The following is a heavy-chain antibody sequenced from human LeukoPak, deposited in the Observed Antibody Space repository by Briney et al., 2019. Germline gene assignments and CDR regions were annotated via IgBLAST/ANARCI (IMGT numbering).Heavy chain of an antibody. CDR1: GYSFSSYW. CDR3: ARLRGGDKGTGYYMDV. J-gene: IGHJ6*03. V-gene: IGHV5-51*01. Sequence: GESLKISCKGSGYSFSSYWIGWVRQMPGKGLEWMGIIYPGDSDTRYSPSFQGQVTISADKSISTAYLQWSSLKASDTAMYYCARLRGGDKGTGYYMDVWGKGTTVTVSS. D-gene: IGHD2-21*01. CDR2: IYPGDSDT.